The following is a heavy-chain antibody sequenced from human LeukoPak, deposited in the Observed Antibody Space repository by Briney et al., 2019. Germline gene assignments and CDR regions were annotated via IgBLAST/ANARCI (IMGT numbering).Heavy chain of an antibody. J-gene: IGHJ4*02. D-gene: IGHD6-13*01. CDR1: GFTFRSYA. V-gene: IGHV3-23*01. Sequence: PGGSLGLSCAASGFTFRSYAMSWVRQAPGMGLEWVSAISDSGSSTYYADSVKGRFTISRDNSKNTLFLQMNSLRAEDTAVYYCAKMTAAGNFDCWGQGTLVPVSS. CDR3: AKMTAAGNFDC. CDR2: ISDSGSST.